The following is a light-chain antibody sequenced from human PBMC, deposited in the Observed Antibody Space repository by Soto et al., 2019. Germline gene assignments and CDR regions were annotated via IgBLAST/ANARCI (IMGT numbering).Light chain of an antibody. V-gene: IGKV3-20*01. CDR1: QSVSSNF. CDR3: HQYGSSPRT. J-gene: IGKJ1*01. Sequence: EIVLTQSPGTLSLSPGERATLSCRASQSVSSNFLAWYQQKPGQAPRLLIYGASSRATGIPDRFSGSGSGTDFTLTISRLEPEDFAVYYWHQYGSSPRTFGQGTKVEIK. CDR2: GAS.